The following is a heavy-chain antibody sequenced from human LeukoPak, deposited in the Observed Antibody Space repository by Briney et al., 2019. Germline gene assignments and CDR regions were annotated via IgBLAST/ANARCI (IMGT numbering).Heavy chain of an antibody. V-gene: IGHV4-31*03. CDR3: ARAQFIYQLLFDP. CDR1: GGSISSGGYY. J-gene: IGHJ5*02. Sequence: PSQTLSLTCTVSGGSISSGGYYWSWIRQHPGKGLEWIGYIYYSGSTYYNPSLKSRVTISVDTSKNQFSLKLSSVTAADTAVYYCARAQFIYQLLFDPWGQGTLVTVSS. D-gene: IGHD2-2*01. CDR2: IYYSGST.